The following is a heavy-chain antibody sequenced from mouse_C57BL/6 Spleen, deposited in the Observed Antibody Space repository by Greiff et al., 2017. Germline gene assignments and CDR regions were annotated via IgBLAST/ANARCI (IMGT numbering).Heavy chain of an antibody. V-gene: IGHV7-3*01. CDR1: GFTFTDYY. D-gene: IGHD2-2*01. CDR3: ARFATMVSSYWYFDV. Sequence: VHLVESGGGLVQPGGSLSLSCAASGFTFTDYYLSWVRQPPGKALEWLGFISNKANGHPTAYSASVKGRFTISRDNSPSILYLQMNSLRAEDSATYYCARFATMVSSYWYFDVWGTGTTVTVSS. J-gene: IGHJ1*03. CDR2: ISNKANGHPT.